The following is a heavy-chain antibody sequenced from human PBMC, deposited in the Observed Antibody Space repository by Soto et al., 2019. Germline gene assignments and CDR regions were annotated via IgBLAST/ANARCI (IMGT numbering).Heavy chain of an antibody. D-gene: IGHD3-10*01. V-gene: IGHV1-46*03. CDR3: ARESLSPIYYYYGMDV. CDR1: GYTFTSYY. CDR2: INPSGGST. Sequence: GASVKVSCKASGYTFTSYYMHWVRQAPGQGLEWMGIINPSGGSTSYAQKFQGRVTMTRDTSTSTVYMELSSLRSEDTAVYYCARESLSPIYYYYGMDVWGQGTTVTVSS. J-gene: IGHJ6*02.